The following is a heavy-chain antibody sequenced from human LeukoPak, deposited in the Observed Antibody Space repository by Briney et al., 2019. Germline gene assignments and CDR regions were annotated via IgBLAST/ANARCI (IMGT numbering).Heavy chain of an antibody. CDR3: AKAVRSMVTGGGYFDS. CDR1: GFAFSNYA. Sequence: GSLRLSCAASGFAFSNYAMSWVRQAPGKGLEWVSSLSGGGDSRYYADSVMGRFTISRDNSKNTLYLQMNSLRAEDTAVYYCAKAVRSMVTGGGYFDSWGQGTLVTVSS. V-gene: IGHV3-23*01. CDR2: LSGGGDSR. J-gene: IGHJ4*02. D-gene: IGHD3-10*01.